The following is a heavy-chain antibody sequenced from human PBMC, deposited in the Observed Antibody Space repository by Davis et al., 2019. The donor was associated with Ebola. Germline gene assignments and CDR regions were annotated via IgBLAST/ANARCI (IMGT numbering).Heavy chain of an antibody. CDR2: ISSSGSTI. V-gene: IGHV3-11*01. CDR1: GFTFSAYY. D-gene: IGHD5/OR15-5a*01. CDR3: ASVSDTSGMDV. J-gene: IGHJ6*04. Sequence: GGSLRLSCAASGFTFSAYYMSWIRQAPGKGLEWVSYISSSGSTIYYADSVKGRFTISRDNAKNSLYLQMNSLRAEDTAVYYCASVSDTSGMDVWGKGTTVTVSS.